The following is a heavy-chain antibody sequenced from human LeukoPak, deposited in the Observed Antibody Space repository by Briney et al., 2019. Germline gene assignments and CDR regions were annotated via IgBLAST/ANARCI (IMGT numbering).Heavy chain of an antibody. CDR3: LRCVYDSGNCWDY. CDR1: GCTISNSNW. Sequence: SGTLSLTCAVSGCTISNSNWWSWVRQPPGKGLEWIGEIYRSGSTNYNPSLKSRVTISLGESENQFSLKLSPVTAADTAVYFCLRCVYDSGNCWDYGGQGTLVTVSS. CDR2: IYRSGST. J-gene: IGHJ4*02. V-gene: IGHV4-4*02. D-gene: IGHD3-10*01.